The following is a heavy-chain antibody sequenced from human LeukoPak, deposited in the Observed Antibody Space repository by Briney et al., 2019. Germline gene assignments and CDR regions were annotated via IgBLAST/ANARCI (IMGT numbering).Heavy chain of an antibody. CDR1: EFTFSTYG. CDR2: ISYDGSYK. Sequence: GGSLRLSCAASEFTFSTYGMHWVRQAPGKGLEWVAVISYDGSYKFYADSVKGRFTISRDNSRSTLYLQMNSLRAEDTAVYYCAKDRYSGLNTIDYWGQGTLVTVSS. J-gene: IGHJ4*02. CDR3: AKDRYSGLNTIDY. V-gene: IGHV3-30*18. D-gene: IGHD6-13*01.